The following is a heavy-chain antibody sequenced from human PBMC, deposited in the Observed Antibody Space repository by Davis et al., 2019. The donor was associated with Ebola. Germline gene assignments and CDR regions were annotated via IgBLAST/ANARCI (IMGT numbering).Heavy chain of an antibody. J-gene: IGHJ6*02. CDR2: IKQDGSEK. V-gene: IGHV3-7*03. CDR1: GFTFSSYW. Sequence: GESLKISCAASGFTFSSYWMSWVRQAPGKGLEWVANIKQDGSEKYYVDSVKGRFTISRDNAKNSLYLQMNSLRAEDTAVYYCAKDSGGITENYYYYYGMDVWGQGTTVTVSS. D-gene: IGHD3-16*01. CDR3: AKDSGGITENYYYYYGMDV.